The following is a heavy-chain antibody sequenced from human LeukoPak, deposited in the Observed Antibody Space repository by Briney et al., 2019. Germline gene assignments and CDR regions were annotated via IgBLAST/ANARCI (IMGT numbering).Heavy chain of an antibody. D-gene: IGHD3-22*01. V-gene: IGHV3-30*02. CDR2: IRYDGSNK. CDR3: AKDSGNYYDTFPGDY. Sequence: PGGSLRLSCAASGFTFSSYGMHWVRQAPGKGLEWVAFIRYDGSNKYYADSVKGRFTISRDNSKNTLYLQMNSLRAEDTAVYYCAKDSGNYYDTFPGDYWGQGTLVTVSS. J-gene: IGHJ4*02. CDR1: GFTFSSYG.